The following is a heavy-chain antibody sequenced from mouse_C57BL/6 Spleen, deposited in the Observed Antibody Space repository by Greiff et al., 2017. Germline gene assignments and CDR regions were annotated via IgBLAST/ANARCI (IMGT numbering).Heavy chain of an antibody. CDR1: GYTFTSYW. CDR2: IHPNSGST. V-gene: IGHV1-64*01. CDR3: ARGDDYRFAY. J-gene: IGHJ3*01. D-gene: IGHD2-4*01. Sequence: VKLQQPGAELVKPGASVKLSCKASGYTFTSYWMHWVKQRPGQGLEWIGMIHPNSGSTNYNEKFKSKATLTVDKSSSTAYMQLSSLTSEDSAVYYCARGDDYRFAYWGQGTLVTVSA.